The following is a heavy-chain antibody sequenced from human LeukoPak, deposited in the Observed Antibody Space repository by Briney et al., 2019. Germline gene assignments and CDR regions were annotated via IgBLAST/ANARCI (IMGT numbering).Heavy chain of an antibody. J-gene: IGHJ2*01. CDR2: IYHSGST. CDR1: GGSISSGGYS. CDR3: ARRFARNWYFDV. Sequence: SQTLSLTCAVSGGSISSGGYSWSWIRQPPGKGLEWIGYIYHSGSTYYNPSLKSRVTISVDTSKNHFSLRLTSVTAADTAMYYCARRFARNWYFDVWGRGTPVTVSS. V-gene: IGHV4-30-2*01. D-gene: IGHD3-3*01.